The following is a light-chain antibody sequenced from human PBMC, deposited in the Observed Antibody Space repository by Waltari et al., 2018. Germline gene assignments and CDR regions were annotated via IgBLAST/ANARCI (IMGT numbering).Light chain of an antibody. CDR3: QTGGHGTWV. J-gene: IGLJ3*02. CDR2: VNSDGSH. CDR1: SGHSSNT. V-gene: IGLV4-69*01. Sequence: LVLTQSPSASASLGASVKLTCTLTSGHSSNTIAWPQQQPEKGPRYLMKVNSDGSHSKGDEIPDRFSGPSSGAERYLTISSVQSEDEADYYCQTGGHGTWVFGGGTKLTVL.